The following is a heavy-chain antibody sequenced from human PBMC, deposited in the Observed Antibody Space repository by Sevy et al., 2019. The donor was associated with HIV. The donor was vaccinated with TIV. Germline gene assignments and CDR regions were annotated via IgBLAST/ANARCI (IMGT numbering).Heavy chain of an antibody. CDR3: ARAIRIFGSAIMLDP. D-gene: IGHD3-3*01. CDR1: GDSVSSSSVA. J-gene: IGHJ5*02. CDR2: TYYRSKWYN. V-gene: IGHV6-1*01. Sequence: SQTLSLTCTISGDSVSSSSVAWNWIRQSPSRGLEWLGRTYYRSKWYNDHALSVKNRIIISPDTSKNQLSLQLNSVTPEDTAVYYCARAIRIFGSAIMLDPWGLGTLVTVSS.